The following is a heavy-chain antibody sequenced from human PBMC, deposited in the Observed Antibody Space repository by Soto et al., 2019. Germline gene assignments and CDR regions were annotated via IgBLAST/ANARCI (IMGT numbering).Heavy chain of an antibody. Sequence: GGSLRLSCAASGFTFSGSAMHWVPQASGKGLEWVGRIRGKANSYATAYAASVKGRFTISRDDSKNTAYLQMNSLKTEDTAVYYCILSGYYYGGFDYWGQGTLVTVSS. V-gene: IGHV3-73*01. CDR2: IRGKANSYAT. D-gene: IGHD3-22*01. J-gene: IGHJ4*02. CDR3: ILSGYYYGGFDY. CDR1: GFTFSGSA.